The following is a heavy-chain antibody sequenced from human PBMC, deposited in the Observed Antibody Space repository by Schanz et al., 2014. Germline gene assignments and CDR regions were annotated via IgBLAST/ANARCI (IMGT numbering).Heavy chain of an antibody. CDR3: ARGRKQLGSFDY. Sequence: QVQLQQWGAGLLKPSETLSLTCAVYGGSLSGYFWSWIRQPPGKGLEWIGDIGHSGNTKDNPSLKRRVTRSVETSKTQFSLNLISLTAADTAVYYCARGRKQLGSFDYWGPGTLVSVSS. D-gene: IGHD6-13*01. CDR1: GGSLSGYF. CDR2: IGHSGNT. J-gene: IGHJ4*02. V-gene: IGHV4-34*01.